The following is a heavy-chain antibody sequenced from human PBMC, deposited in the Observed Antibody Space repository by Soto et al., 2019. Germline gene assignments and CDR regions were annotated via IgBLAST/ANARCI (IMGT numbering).Heavy chain of an antibody. V-gene: IGHV3-23*01. CDR1: GFTFSSYA. J-gene: IGHJ6*02. D-gene: IGHD3-22*01. CDR3: VTGIVVVTDAPYYYYGMDV. CDR2: ISGSGGST. Sequence: VGSLRLSCAASGFTFSSYAMSWVRQAPGKGLEWVSAISGSGGSTYYADSVKGRFTISRDNSKNTLYLQMNSLRAEDTAVYYCVTGIVVVTDAPYYYYGMDVWGQGTTVTVSS.